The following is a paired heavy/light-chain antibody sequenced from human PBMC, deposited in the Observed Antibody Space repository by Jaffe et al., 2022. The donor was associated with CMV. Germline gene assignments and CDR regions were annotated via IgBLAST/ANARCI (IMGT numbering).Heavy chain of an antibody. CDR2: IWYDGSNK. D-gene: IGHD6-19*01. CDR3: ARVGGINDRDTSGWLPFDG. Sequence: QVQLVESGGGVVQPGRSLRLSCAASGFTFSSYGMHWVRQAPGKGLEWVAVIWYDGSNKYYADSVKGRFTVSRDNAKNTVYLQMNSLRDEDTALYYCARVGGINDRDTSGWLPFDGWGQGTLVIVSS. CDR1: GFTFSSYG. V-gene: IGHV3-33*08. J-gene: IGHJ4*02.
Light chain of an antibody. V-gene: IGLV6-57*04. CDR3: QSYDTGYWV. J-gene: IGLJ3*02. CDR1: GGSISSNY. CDR2: KDN. Sequence: NFMLTQPHSVSESPGKTVTISCTRSGGSISSNYVQWYQQRPGSAPTTVIYKDNQRPSGVPDRFSGSIDSSSNSASLTISGLKTEDEADYYCQSYDTGYWVFGGGTKLTVL.